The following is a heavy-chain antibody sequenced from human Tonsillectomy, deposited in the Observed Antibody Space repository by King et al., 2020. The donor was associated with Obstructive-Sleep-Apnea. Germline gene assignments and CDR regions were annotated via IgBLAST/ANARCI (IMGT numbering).Heavy chain of an antibody. CDR1: GFIFSTYG. CDR3: AKDVGATQAEGLDY. J-gene: IGHJ4*02. Sequence: VQLVESGGGVVQPGRSLRLSCTASGFIFSTYGMHWVRQAPGKGLEWVAVISYDGSKKYDADSVKGRFTISRDNSKNTLYLQMNSLRGEDTAVYYCAKDVGATQAEGLDYWGQGTLVTVSS. D-gene: IGHD1-26*01. V-gene: IGHV3-30*18. CDR2: ISYDGSKK.